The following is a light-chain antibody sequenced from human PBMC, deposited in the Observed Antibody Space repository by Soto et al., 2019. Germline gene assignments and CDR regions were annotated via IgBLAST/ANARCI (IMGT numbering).Light chain of an antibody. CDR2: GAS. CDR3: QQYNNWPPIT. CDR1: QSVNIN. J-gene: IGKJ5*01. Sequence: EIVMTQSPATLSVSPGEIATLSFSASQSVNINLAWYQQKPGQAPRLLIFGASSRANGIPARFSGSGSGTDFTLTISSLEPEDFAVYYCQQYNNWPPITFGQGTRLEIK. V-gene: IGKV3-15*01.